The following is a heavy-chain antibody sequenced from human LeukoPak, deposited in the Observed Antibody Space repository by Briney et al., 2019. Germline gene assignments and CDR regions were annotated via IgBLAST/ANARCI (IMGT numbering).Heavy chain of an antibody. V-gene: IGHV3-43D*04. Sequence: GGSLRLSCAASGVTFGDYGMHWVRQAPGKGLEWVALVSWDGESTYYAGSVKGRFTISRDNSAKSLYLQLNSLRPEDTTFYYCARDRDYEGKFHLDYWGQGTLVTVS. D-gene: IGHD4-17*01. CDR2: VSWDGEST. J-gene: IGHJ4*02. CDR3: ARDRDYEGKFHLDY. CDR1: GVTFGDYG.